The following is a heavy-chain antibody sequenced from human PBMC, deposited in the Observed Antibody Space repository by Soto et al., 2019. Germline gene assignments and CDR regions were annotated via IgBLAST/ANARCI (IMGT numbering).Heavy chain of an antibody. V-gene: IGHV1-69*13. CDR2: IIPIFGTA. D-gene: IGHD3-22*01. CDR3: ASDYYDSSGYDY. J-gene: IGHJ4*02. CDR1: GGNFSSYA. Sequence: SVKVSCKASGGNFSSYALSWGRHAPGQGLEWMGGIIPIFGTANYAQKFQGRVTITADESTSTAYMELSSLRSEDTAVYYCASDYYDSSGYDYWGQGTLVTVSS.